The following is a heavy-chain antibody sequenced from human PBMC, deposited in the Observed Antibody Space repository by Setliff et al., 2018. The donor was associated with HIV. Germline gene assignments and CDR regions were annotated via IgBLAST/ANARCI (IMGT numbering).Heavy chain of an antibody. CDR1: GFSFSSYG. CDR3: ASGALLPTIDY. J-gene: IGHJ4*02. CDR2: ISSTSSNI. Sequence: GGSLRLSCAASGFSFSSYGMNWVRQAPGKGLEWVSYISSTSSNIKYGDSVRGGFTISRDIAKSSLYLQLDSLSVEDTAVYYCASGALLPTIDYWGRGTLVTVSS. V-gene: IGHV3-48*04. D-gene: IGHD3-10*01.